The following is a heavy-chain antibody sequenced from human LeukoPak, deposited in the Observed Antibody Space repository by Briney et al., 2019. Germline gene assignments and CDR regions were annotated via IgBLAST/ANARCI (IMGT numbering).Heavy chain of an antibody. Sequence: SVKVSCKASGGTFSSYAISWVRQAPGQGLEWMGGIIPIFGTANYAQKFQGRVTITADESTSTAYMELSSLRSDDTAVYYCAREYYYDSSGYSDYWGQGTLVTVSS. CDR1: GGTFSSYA. J-gene: IGHJ4*02. CDR2: IIPIFGTA. CDR3: AREYYYDSSGYSDY. V-gene: IGHV1-69*13. D-gene: IGHD3-22*01.